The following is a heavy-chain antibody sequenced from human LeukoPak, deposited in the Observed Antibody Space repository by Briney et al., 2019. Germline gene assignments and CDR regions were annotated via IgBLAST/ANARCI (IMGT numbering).Heavy chain of an antibody. J-gene: IGHJ4*02. CDR2: MNPNSGNT. CDR1: GYTFTSHD. V-gene: IGHV1-8*03. CDR3: ARYGWELNFDY. D-gene: IGHD1-26*01. Sequence: ASVKVSCKXSGYTFTSHDINWVRQATGQGLEWMGWMNPNSGNTGYSQKFQGRVTITRNTSISTAYMELSSLRSEDTAVYYCARYGWELNFDYWGQGTLVTVSS.